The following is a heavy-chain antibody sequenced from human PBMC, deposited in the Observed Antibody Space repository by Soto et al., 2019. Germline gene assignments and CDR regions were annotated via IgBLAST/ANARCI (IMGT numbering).Heavy chain of an antibody. CDR2: ISSSSSTI. J-gene: IGHJ6*02. CDR3: GRGRDYVWGSYRPRRYYGMDV. CDR1: GFTFSSYS. Sequence: EVQLVESGGGLVQPGGSLRLSCAASGFTFSSYSMNWVRQAPGKGLEWVSYISSSSSTIYYADSVKGRFTISRDNAKNSLYLQMNSLRDEDTAVYYCGRGRDYVWGSYRPRRYYGMDVWGQGTTVTVSS. D-gene: IGHD3-16*02. V-gene: IGHV3-48*02.